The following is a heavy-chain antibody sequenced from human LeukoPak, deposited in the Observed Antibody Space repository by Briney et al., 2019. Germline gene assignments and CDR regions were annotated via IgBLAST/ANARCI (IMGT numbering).Heavy chain of an antibody. J-gene: IGHJ4*02. CDR2: IGYDGGNK. CDR3: ARDPYYDIWSGSPSGPDY. CDR1: GFTFSRYP. Sequence: GGSLRLSCAASGFTFSRYPMHWVRQAPGKGLEWVAFIGYDGGNKYYADSVKGRFTISRDNAKNSLYLQMNSLRAEDTAVYYCARDPYYDIWSGSPSGPDYWGQGTLVTVSS. V-gene: IGHV3-30*04. D-gene: IGHD3-3*01.